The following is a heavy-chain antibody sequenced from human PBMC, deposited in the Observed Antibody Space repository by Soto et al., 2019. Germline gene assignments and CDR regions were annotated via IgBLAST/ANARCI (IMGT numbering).Heavy chain of an antibody. CDR3: ARDINDFWSGYLY. CDR1: GFGFSSYA. CDR2: LWYDGSNQ. D-gene: IGHD3-3*01. J-gene: IGHJ4*02. Sequence: QVQLVESGGGVVQPGTSLRLSCAASGFGFSSYAMHWVRQAPGKGLEWVAALWYDGSNQNYAESVKGRFTISRDNSKRTVYLQMNSLKAEDTAVYYCARDINDFWSGYLYWGQGTLVTVSS. V-gene: IGHV3-33*01.